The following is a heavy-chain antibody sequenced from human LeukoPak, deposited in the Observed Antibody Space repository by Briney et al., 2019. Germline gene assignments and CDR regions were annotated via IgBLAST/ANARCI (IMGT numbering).Heavy chain of an antibody. CDR3: ARRASRSSSSWYFDL. CDR2: INHSGST. Sequence: SETLSLTCAVYGGSFSGYYWSWLRQPPGKGLEWIGEINHSGSTNYNPSLKSRVTISVDTSKNQFSLKLSSVTAADTAVYYCARRASRSSSSWYFDLWGRGTLVTVSS. CDR1: GGSFSGYY. D-gene: IGHD6-6*01. J-gene: IGHJ2*01. V-gene: IGHV4-34*01.